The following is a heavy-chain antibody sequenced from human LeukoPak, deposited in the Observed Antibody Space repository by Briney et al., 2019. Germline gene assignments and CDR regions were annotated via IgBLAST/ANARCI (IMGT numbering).Heavy chain of an antibody. D-gene: IGHD2/OR15-2a*01. CDR2: IYTSGST. CDR3: ARDGNIGKDAFDI. CDR1: GGSISSYY. V-gene: IGHV4-4*07. Sequence: SETLSLTCTVSGGSISSYYWSSIRQPAGKGLEWIGRIYTSGSTNYNPSLKSRVTMSVDTSKNQFSLKLSSVTAADTAVYYCARDGNIGKDAFDIWGQGTMVTVSS. J-gene: IGHJ3*02.